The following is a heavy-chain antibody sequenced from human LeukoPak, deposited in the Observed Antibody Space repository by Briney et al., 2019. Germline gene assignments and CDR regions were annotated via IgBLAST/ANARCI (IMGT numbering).Heavy chain of an antibody. CDR3: AKTHGYFDQ. CDR1: GFTFSSYG. J-gene: IGHJ4*02. D-gene: IGHD3-22*01. Sequence: GGSLRLSCAASGFTFSSYGMTWLRQTPAKGPEWVSAISGSGETTYYSDSVKGRFTISRDNSKNTLFLQMNSLRVEDAAMYYCAKTHGYFDQWGQGTLVAVSS. V-gene: IGHV3-23*01. CDR2: ISGSGETT.